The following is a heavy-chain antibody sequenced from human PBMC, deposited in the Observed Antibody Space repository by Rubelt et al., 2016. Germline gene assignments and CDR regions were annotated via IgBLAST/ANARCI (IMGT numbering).Heavy chain of an antibody. CDR1: GFTFDDYA. CDR3: AKGGPLTGDLGPFDY. D-gene: IGHD7-27*01. V-gene: IGHV3-43D*03. CDR2: ISWDGGST. Sequence: EVQLVESGGVVVQPGGSLRLSCAASGFTFDDYAMHWVRQAPGKGLECVSLISWDGGSTYYADSVKGRFTISRDNTKNSLYLHMNSLRTEDTAVYYCAKGGPLTGDLGPFDYWGQGTLVTGSS. J-gene: IGHJ4*02.